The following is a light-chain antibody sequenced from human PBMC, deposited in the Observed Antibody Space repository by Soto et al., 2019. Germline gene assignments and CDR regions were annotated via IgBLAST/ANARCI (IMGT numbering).Light chain of an antibody. Sequence: DIQMTQSPSSLSASVGDRVTIACRASQSISTYLNWYQQTPGKAPKLLIYATSNLQSGVPSRFSGSGSGREFTLTISSLQPEDFATYYCQQSYSSPMYTFGQGPTWRSN. CDR1: QSISTY. CDR3: QQSYSSPMYT. J-gene: IGKJ2*01. V-gene: IGKV1-39*01. CDR2: ATS.